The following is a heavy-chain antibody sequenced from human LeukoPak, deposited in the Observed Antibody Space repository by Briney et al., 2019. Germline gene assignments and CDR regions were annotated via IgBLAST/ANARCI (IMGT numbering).Heavy chain of an antibody. Sequence: PGGPLRLSCAASGFTFSSYAMHWVRQAPGKGLEWVAVISYDGSNKYYADSVKGRFTISRDNSKNTLYLQMNSLRAEDTAVYYCARTLRTWIENYYYYMDVWGKGTTVTVSS. V-gene: IGHV3-30*04. CDR1: GFTFSSYA. CDR2: ISYDGSNK. D-gene: IGHD5-12*01. J-gene: IGHJ6*03. CDR3: ARTLRTWIENYYYYMDV.